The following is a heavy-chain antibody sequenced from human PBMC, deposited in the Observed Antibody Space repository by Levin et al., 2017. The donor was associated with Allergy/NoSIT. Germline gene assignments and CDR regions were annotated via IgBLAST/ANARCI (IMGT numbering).Heavy chain of an antibody. CDR1: GGSFSGYY. D-gene: IGHD3-10*01. Sequence: GSLRLSCAVYGGSFSGYYWSWIRQPPGKGLEWIGEINHSGSTNYNPSLKSRVTISVDTSKNQFSLKLSSVTAADTAVYYCARVRPDPIITLDYWGQGTLVTVSS. CDR3: ARVRPDPIITLDY. V-gene: IGHV4-34*01. CDR2: INHSGST. J-gene: IGHJ4*02.